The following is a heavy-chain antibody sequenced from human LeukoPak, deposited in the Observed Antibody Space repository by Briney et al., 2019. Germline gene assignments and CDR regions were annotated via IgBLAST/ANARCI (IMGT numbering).Heavy chain of an antibody. J-gene: IGHJ4*02. CDR3: ARDSHLPYCGGDCYPDH. CDR2: SYTSGST. Sequence: TSDTLSLTCTVSGGYISNYYWSWSRQPAGKGLEWIGRSYTSGSTNCNASLKSRVTMSVDTSKNQFSLKLSYMTAADTAVYYCARDSHLPYCGGDCYPDHWGQGTLVNVSS. D-gene: IGHD2-21*02. V-gene: IGHV4-4*07. CDR1: GGYISNYY.